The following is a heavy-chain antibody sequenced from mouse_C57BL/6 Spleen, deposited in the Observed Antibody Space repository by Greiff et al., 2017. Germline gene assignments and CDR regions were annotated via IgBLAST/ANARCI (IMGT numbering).Heavy chain of an antibody. CDR3: ARSYGYDRNWYFDV. J-gene: IGHJ1*03. V-gene: IGHV8-12*01. Sequence: VKLMASGPGILQSSQTLSLTCSFSGFSLSTSGMGVSWIRQPSGKGLEWLAHIYWDDDKRYNPSLKSRLTISKDTSRNQVFLKITSVDTADTATYYCARSYGYDRNWYFDVWGTGTTVTVSS. D-gene: IGHD2-2*01. CDR1: GFSLSTSGMG. CDR2: IYWDDDK.